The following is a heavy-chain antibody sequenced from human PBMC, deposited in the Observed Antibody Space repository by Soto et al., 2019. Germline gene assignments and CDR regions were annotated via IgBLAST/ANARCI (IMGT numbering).Heavy chain of an antibody. J-gene: IGHJ6*02. Sequence: GGSLRLSCAASGFTFSSYAMHWVRQAPGKRLEWVAVISYDGSNKYYADSVKGRFTISRDNSKNTLYLQMNSLRAEDTAVYYCARDQKGQYSSGWYGYYYYGMDVWGQGTTVTVSS. V-gene: IGHV3-30-3*01. CDR3: ARDQKGQYSSGWYGYYYYGMDV. D-gene: IGHD6-19*01. CDR2: ISYDGSNK. CDR1: GFTFSSYA.